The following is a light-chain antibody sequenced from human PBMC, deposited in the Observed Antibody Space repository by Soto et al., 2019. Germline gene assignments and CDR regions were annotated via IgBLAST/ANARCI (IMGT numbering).Light chain of an antibody. CDR1: QGMSNY. CDR2: AAS. Sequence: DIQMTQSPSSLSASVGDRVTITCRASQGMSNYLAWYQQKPGKVPKLLIYAASTLQSGVPSRFSGSGSGTDFTLTISSLQPEDVATYYSQKYNSVPLTFCGGTKVEIK. CDR3: QKYNSVPLT. V-gene: IGKV1-27*01. J-gene: IGKJ4*01.